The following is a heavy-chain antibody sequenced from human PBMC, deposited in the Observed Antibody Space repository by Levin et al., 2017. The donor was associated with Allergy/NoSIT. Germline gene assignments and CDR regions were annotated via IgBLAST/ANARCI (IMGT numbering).Heavy chain of an antibody. J-gene: IGHJ6*02. D-gene: IGHD3-10*01. CDR3: ARDFNPWRVTYGSDALDV. V-gene: IGHV3-11*01. CDR2: ISSSGSFI. Sequence: GGSLRLSCAASGFTFSDYYMTWIRQAPGKGLEWVSHISSSGSFIYYADSVKGRFTMSRDNAKNSLYLQMNSLRAEATAIYYCARDFNPWRVTYGSDALDVWGQGTTVTVSS. CDR1: GFTFSDYY.